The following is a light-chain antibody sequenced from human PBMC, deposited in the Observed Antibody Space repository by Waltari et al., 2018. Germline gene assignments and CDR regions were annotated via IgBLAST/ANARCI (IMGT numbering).Light chain of an antibody. CDR3: QVRTNWLWT. J-gene: IGKJ1*01. Sequence: EVVVTQSPATLYLSPGERVSLSCRASQNVTNNFAWFQQRPGQAPRLLIYNASTRATDIPARFSGSGSGTEFTLTINSLQPEDLAIYYCQVRTNWLWTFGQGTKV. CDR1: QNVTNN. CDR2: NAS. V-gene: IGKV3-15*01.